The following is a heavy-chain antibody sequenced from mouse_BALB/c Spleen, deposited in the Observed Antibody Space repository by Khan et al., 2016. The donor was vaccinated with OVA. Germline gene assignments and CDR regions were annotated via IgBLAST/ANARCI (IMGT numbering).Heavy chain of an antibody. J-gene: IGHJ3*01. CDR2: IRYDGNS. CDR1: GYSITSGYF. D-gene: IGHD3-1*01. CDR3: ARGGSSGPAWFAY. V-gene: IGHV3-6*02. Sequence: EVQLQESGPGLVKPSQSLSLTCSVTGYSITSGYFWNWIRQFPGNKLEWMGYIRYDGNSNYNPSLKNRISITRDTSKNQFFLTLTSVPPEDTATYYCARGGSSGPAWFAYWGQGTLVTVSA.